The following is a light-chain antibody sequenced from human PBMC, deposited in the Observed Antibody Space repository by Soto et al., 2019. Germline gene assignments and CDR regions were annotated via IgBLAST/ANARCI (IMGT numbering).Light chain of an antibody. V-gene: IGLV4-60*02. Sequence: QAVVTQSSSASASLGSSVKLTCTLSSGHSRSIIAWHQQQPGKAPRYLMKLEGSGSYNKGSGVPDRFSGSSSGADRYLTISIRRFEDEADYYCETWDTNTRVFGGGTKLTVL. CDR3: ETWDTNTRV. J-gene: IGLJ3*02. CDR1: SGHSRSI. CDR2: LEGSGSY.